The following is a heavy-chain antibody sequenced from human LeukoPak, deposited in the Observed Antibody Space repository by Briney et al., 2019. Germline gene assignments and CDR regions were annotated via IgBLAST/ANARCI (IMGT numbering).Heavy chain of an antibody. D-gene: IGHD5-24*01. V-gene: IGHV1-2*02. CDR2: INPSSGGT. CDR1: GYTFTDYY. J-gene: IGHJ4*02. Sequence: ASVKVSCKASGYTFTDYYMHWVRQAPGQGLEWMGWINPSSGGTNYAQKFQGRVTVTRDTSISTAYMDLSRLRSDDTAVYYCARSGVLMATKIDYWGQGTLVTVSS. CDR3: ARSGVLMATKIDY.